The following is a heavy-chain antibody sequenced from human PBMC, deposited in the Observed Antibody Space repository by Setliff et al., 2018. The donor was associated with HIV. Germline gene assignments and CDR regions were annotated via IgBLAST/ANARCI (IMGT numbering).Heavy chain of an antibody. D-gene: IGHD6-19*01. CDR3: ANMQWASNAWYSFDY. CDR1: GFTFSTYG. V-gene: IGHV3-30*02. CDR2: IRYDGSNQ. Sequence: LRLSCAASGFTFSTYGMQWVRQAPGKGLEWVAFIRYDGSNQYYADSVKGRFTISRDNSKNTLYLQMNSLRGEDTAVYYCANMQWASNAWYSFDYWGQGALVTVSS. J-gene: IGHJ4*02.